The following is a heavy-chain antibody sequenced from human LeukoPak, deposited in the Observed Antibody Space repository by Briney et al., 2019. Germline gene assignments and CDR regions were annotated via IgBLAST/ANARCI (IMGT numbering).Heavy chain of an antibody. CDR3: AKEVDGASGTKMGYFQH. CDR1: GFTFSSYA. V-gene: IGHV3-23*01. Sequence: GGSLRLSCAASGFTFSSYAMSWVRQAPGKGLEWVSAISGSGGSTYYADSVKGRLTISRDNSKNTLYLQMNSLRAEDTAVYYCAKEVDGASGTKMGYFQHWGQGTLVIVSS. D-gene: IGHD1-26*01. J-gene: IGHJ1*01. CDR2: ISGSGGST.